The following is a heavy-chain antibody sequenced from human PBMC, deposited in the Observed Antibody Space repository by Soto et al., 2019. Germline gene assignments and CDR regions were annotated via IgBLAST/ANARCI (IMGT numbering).Heavy chain of an antibody. Sequence: SETLSLTCAVYGGSFRGYDWSWIRQPPGKGLEWIGEINHSGSTNYNPSLKSRVTISVDTSKNQFSLKLSSVTAADTAVYYCARAGSLRYFDWLLSWFDPWGQGTLVTVSS. CDR1: GGSFRGYD. D-gene: IGHD3-9*01. J-gene: IGHJ5*02. V-gene: IGHV4-34*01. CDR2: INHSGST. CDR3: ARAGSLRYFDWLLSWFDP.